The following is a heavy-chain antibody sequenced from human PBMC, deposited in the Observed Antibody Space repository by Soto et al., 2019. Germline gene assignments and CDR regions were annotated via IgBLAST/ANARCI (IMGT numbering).Heavy chain of an antibody. CDR3: ARDLEAADVFDF. CDR2: IGARGSSYR. CDR1: GFEFNNYN. D-gene: IGHD6-13*01. Sequence: GRSLRLSCATSGFEFNNYNMNWVRQAPGKGLEWVSSIGARGSSYRYYADSVKGRFTISRDIANNTLHLQMDGLRVDDTALYYCARDLEAADVFDFWGQGTMVTVSS. V-gene: IGHV3-21*01. J-gene: IGHJ3*01.